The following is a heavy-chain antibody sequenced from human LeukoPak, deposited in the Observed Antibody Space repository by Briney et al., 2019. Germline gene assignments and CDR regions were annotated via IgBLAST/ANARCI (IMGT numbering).Heavy chain of an antibody. Sequence: GASVKVSCKASGGTFSSYAISWVRQAPGQGLEWMGGIIPIFGTANYAQKFQGRVTITADESTSTAYMELSSLRSEDTAVYYCAEAQPAPHCSSTSCDFKPPGYWGQGTLVTVPS. CDR2: IIPIFGTA. CDR1: GGTFSSYA. V-gene: IGHV1-69*13. CDR3: AEAQPAPHCSSTSCDFKPPGY. J-gene: IGHJ4*02. D-gene: IGHD2-2*01.